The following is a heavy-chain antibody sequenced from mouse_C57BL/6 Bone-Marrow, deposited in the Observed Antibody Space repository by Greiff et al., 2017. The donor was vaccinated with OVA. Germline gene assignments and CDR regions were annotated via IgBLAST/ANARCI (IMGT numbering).Heavy chain of an antibody. Sequence: QVQLQQPGTELVKPGASVKLSCKASGYTFTSYWLHWVTQRHGQGLEWIGNINPSNGGTNYNEKFKSKATLTVDKSSSTAYMQLSSLTSEDSAVYYCAMGFITTVVANFDVWGTGTTVTVSS. CDR1: GYTFTSYW. CDR2: INPSNGGT. V-gene: IGHV1-53*01. D-gene: IGHD1-1*01. J-gene: IGHJ1*03. CDR3: AMGFITTVVANFDV.